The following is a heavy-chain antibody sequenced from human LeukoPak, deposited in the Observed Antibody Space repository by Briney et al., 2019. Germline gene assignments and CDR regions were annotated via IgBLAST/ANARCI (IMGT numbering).Heavy chain of an antibody. D-gene: IGHD6-19*01. CDR1: GFTFSSYS. CDR2: ISSSSSYI. Sequence: GGSLRLSCAASGFTFSSYSMNWVRQAPGKGLEWVSSISSSSSYIYYADSVKGRFTISRDNAKNSLYLQMNSLRAEDTAVYYCARDVQWLGAAFDICGQGTMVTVSS. CDR3: ARDVQWLGAAFDI. V-gene: IGHV3-21*01. J-gene: IGHJ3*02.